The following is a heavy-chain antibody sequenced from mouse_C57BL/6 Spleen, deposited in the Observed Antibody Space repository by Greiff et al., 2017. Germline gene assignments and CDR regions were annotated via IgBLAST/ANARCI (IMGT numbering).Heavy chain of an antibody. D-gene: IGHD2-1*01. CDR3: ARRDNGNYGYFDV. CDR1: GFTFSDYG. Sequence: EVHLVESGGGLVQPGGSLKLSCAASGFTFSDYGMAWVRQAPRKGPEWVAFISTLAYSIYYADTVTGTFTMSRENAKNTPYLEMSSLRSEDTAIYYCARRDNGNYGYFDVWGTGTTVTVSS. J-gene: IGHJ1*03. V-gene: IGHV5-15*04. CDR2: ISTLAYSI.